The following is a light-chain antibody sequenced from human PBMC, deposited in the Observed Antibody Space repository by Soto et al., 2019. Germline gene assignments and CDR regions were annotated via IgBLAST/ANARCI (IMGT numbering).Light chain of an antibody. J-gene: IGKJ4*01. CDR2: GAS. CDR1: QSVITY. CDR3: QQYNNWPWLT. V-gene: IGKV3-15*01. Sequence: EGVMTQSPVTLSVSPGEGATLSCRASQSVITYLAWYQQKPGQAPRRLIYGASTRATDVPARFSGSGSGTECTLTISSLQPEDFGVYYCQQYNNWPWLTFGGGTKVEI.